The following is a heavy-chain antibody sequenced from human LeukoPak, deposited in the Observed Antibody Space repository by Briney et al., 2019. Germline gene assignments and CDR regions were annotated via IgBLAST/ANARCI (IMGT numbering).Heavy chain of an antibody. CDR2: INHSGST. J-gene: IGHJ6*02. CDR3: AREFITMVRGVIIAPYYYYGMDV. D-gene: IGHD3-10*01. Sequence: SETLSLTCAVYGGSFSGYYWSWIRQPPGKGLEWIREINHSGSTNYNPSLKSRVTISVDTSKNQFSLKLSSVTAADTAVYYCAREFITMVRGVIIAPYYYYGMDVWGQGTTVTVSS. V-gene: IGHV4-34*01. CDR1: GGSFSGYY.